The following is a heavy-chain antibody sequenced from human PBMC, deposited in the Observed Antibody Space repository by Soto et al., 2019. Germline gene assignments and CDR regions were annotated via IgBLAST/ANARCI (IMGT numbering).Heavy chain of an antibody. CDR2: ISSSTTYI. Sequence: EVQLVESGGGLVKPGGSLRLSCAASGFTFSNFAMNWVRQAPGRGLEWVSSISSSTTYIYYADSVKGRFTISRDNAKNSLYLKMNSLRVEDTSVYFCARVASSGCSDCGQGTLVTVSS. CDR1: GFTFSNFA. CDR3: ARVASSGCSD. V-gene: IGHV3-21*01. D-gene: IGHD6-19*01. J-gene: IGHJ4*02.